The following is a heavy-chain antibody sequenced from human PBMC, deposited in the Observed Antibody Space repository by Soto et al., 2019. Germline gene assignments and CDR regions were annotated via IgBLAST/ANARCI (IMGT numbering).Heavy chain of an antibody. Sequence: PSETLSLTCTVSGGSISSYYWSWIRQPPGKGLEWIGYIYYSGNTNYNPSLKSRVTISVDTSKNQFSLKLNSVTAADTAVYYCARDLWGYCGTDCYPLDVWGQGTTVTVS. CDR1: GGSISSYY. D-gene: IGHD2-21*02. J-gene: IGHJ6*02. V-gene: IGHV4-59*01. CDR3: ARDLWGYCGTDCYPLDV. CDR2: IYYSGNT.